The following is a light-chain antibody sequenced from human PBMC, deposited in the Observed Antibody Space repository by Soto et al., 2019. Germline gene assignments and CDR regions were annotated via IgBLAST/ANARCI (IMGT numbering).Light chain of an antibody. CDR3: QQYSRPPLT. J-gene: IGKJ1*01. CDR2: GAS. Sequence: EIVLTHSPGTLSLSPGERATLSCRASQSVNNNYLAWYQQKPGQAPGLVIYGASSRATGIPDRFSASGSGTDFTLTISRLEPEDFAVYYCQQYSRPPLTFGQGTRWIS. V-gene: IGKV3-20*01. CDR1: QSVNNNY.